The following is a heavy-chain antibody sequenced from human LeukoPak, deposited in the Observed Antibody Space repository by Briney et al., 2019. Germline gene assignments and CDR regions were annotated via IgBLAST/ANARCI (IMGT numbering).Heavy chain of an antibody. CDR3: ARYVVYGSGKYYFDY. D-gene: IGHD3-10*01. CDR2: INYSGST. J-gene: IGHJ4*02. V-gene: IGHV4-39*01. CDR1: GGSVSSGSYF. Sequence: SETLSLTCTVSGGSVSSGSYFWSWIRQPPGKGLEWIASINYSGSTYYNPSLKSRVTISVDTSENQFSLKLSSVTAADTAVYYCARYVVYGSGKYYFDYWGQGTLVTVSS.